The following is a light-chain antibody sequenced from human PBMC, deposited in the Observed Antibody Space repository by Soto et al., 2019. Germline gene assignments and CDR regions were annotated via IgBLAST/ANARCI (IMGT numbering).Light chain of an antibody. CDR3: SSYAGSSNV. J-gene: IGLJ1*01. Sequence: QSALTQPPSASGSPGQSVAISCPGTSSDVAGYNYVSWYQQHPGKAPKLMIYEVNKRPSGVPDRFSGSKSGNTASLTVSGLQAEDEADYYCSSYAGSSNVFGTGTKLTVL. CDR2: EVN. CDR1: SSDVAGYNY. V-gene: IGLV2-8*01.